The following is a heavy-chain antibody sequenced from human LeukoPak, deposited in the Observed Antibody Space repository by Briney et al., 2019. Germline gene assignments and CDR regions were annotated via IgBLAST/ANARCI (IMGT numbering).Heavy chain of an antibody. CDR2: IYHSGST. J-gene: IGHJ5*02. V-gene: IGHV4-38-2*01. CDR3: ARVKYQLLPFDP. Sequence: SETLSLTCAVSGYSISSGYYWGWIRQPPGKGLEWIGSIYHSGSTYYNPSFKSRVTISVDTSKNQFSLKLSSVTAADTAVYYCARVKYQLLPFDPWGQGTLVTVSS. CDR1: GYSISSGYY. D-gene: IGHD2-2*01.